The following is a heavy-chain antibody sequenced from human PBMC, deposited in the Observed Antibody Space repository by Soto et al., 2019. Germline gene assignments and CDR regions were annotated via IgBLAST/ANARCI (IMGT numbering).Heavy chain of an antibody. V-gene: IGHV4-59*01. Sequence: KPSETLSLTCTVSGGSISGYYWSWIRQPPGKGLEYIGYIYYSGSTNYNPSLKSRVTISVDTSKNQFSLKLTSVTAADTAIYYCARGKDTILMTMDVWGQGTTVTVSS. CDR2: IYYSGST. J-gene: IGHJ6*02. D-gene: IGHD2-8*01. CDR1: GGSISGYY. CDR3: ARGKDTILMTMDV.